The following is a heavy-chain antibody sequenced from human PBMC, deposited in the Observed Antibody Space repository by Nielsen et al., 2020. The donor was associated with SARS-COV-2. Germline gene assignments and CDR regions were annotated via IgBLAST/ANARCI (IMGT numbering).Heavy chain of an antibody. D-gene: IGHD1-26*01. CDR3: ARQIVGATDGMDV. CDR2: IYPGDSDT. Sequence: KVSCKGSGYSFTSYWIGWVRQMPGKGLERMGIIYPGDSDTRYSPSFQGQVTISADKSISTAYLQWSSLKASDTAMYYCARQIVGATDGMDVWGQGTTVTVSS. J-gene: IGHJ6*02. CDR1: GYSFTSYW. V-gene: IGHV5-51*01.